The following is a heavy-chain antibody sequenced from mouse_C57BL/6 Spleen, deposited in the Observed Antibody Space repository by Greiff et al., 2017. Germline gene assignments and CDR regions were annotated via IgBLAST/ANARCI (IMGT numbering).Heavy chain of an antibody. CDR2: IYPGDGDT. D-gene: IGHD3-2*02. Sequence: VQLQQSGPELVKPGASVKISCKASGYAFSSSWMNWVKQRPGKGLEWIGRIYPGDGDTNYNGKFKGKATLTADKSSSTAYMQLSSLTSEDSAVYFCARGTAQATSFAYWGQGTLVSVSA. CDR1: GYAFSSSW. V-gene: IGHV1-82*01. CDR3: ARGTAQATSFAY. J-gene: IGHJ3*01.